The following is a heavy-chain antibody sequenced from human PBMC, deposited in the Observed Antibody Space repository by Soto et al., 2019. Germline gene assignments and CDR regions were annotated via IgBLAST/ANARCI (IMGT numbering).Heavy chain of an antibody. D-gene: IGHD6-13*01. Sequence: GGSLRLSCAASGFTFTSYNMNWVRQAPGKGLEWVSSINSASSYIYYADSVKGRFTISRDNAESSLYLQMNNLRAEDTAVYYCARGGGSSSWYYINFSRPATLVTVSS. V-gene: IGHV3-21*01. CDR1: GFTFTSYN. J-gene: IGHJ4*02. CDR3: ARGGGSSSWYYINF. CDR2: INSASSYI.